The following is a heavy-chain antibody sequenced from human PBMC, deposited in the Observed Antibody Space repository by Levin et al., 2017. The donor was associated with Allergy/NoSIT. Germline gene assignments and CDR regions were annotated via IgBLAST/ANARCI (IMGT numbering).Heavy chain of an antibody. V-gene: IGHV1-2*02. Sequence: GESLKISCKVSGYSVTGYYIQWVRQAPEQGLEWMGWMNPNGGGTKYAQKFQGRVIMTGDTSISTAYMELSGLRFDDSAIYYCARDLTEYSDHPAFGSWGLGTLVTVSS. CDR3: ARDLTEYSDHPAFGS. CDR1: GYSVTGYY. J-gene: IGHJ5*02. D-gene: IGHD5-12*01. CDR2: MNPNGGGT.